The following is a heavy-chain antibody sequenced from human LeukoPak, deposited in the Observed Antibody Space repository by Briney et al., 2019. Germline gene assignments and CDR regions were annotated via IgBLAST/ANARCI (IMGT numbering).Heavy chain of an antibody. CDR1: GXTFSSYG. CDR3: TRASHDYGRADV. V-gene: IGHV3-33*01. Sequence: PGGSLRLSCAASGXTFSSYGVHWVRQAPGKGLEWVVVIWYDGSNKYYANSVKGRFTISRDNSKNTLYLQMNSLRAEDTAVYYCTRASHDYGRADVWGQGTTVTVSS. D-gene: IGHD4-17*01. J-gene: IGHJ6*02. CDR2: IWYDGSNK.